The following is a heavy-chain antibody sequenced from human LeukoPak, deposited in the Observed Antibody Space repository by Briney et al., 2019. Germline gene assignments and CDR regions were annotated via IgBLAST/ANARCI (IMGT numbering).Heavy chain of an antibody. J-gene: IGHJ6*03. CDR1: GFTFSSYA. V-gene: IGHV3-30-3*01. Sequence: QAGGSLRLSCAASGFTFSSYAMHWVRQAPGKGLEWVAVISYDGSNKYYADSVKGRFTISRDNSKNTLYLQMNSLRAEDTAVYYCARGFRRFYYYYYMDVWGKGTTVTVSS. CDR2: ISYDGSNK. D-gene: IGHD3-3*01. CDR3: ARGFRRFYYYYYMDV.